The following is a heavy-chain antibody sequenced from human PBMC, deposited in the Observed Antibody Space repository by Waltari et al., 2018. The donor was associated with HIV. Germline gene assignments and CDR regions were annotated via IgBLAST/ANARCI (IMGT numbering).Heavy chain of an antibody. Sequence: EVQLVESGGGLVQPGGSLRLPRRASGFAFRRAWMHWVRQAPGKGLVWVSRIESDGASTNYADSVKGRVTISRDNAKNTLSLQMNSLSVEDTAVYYCVRAGRSSDGFDVWGQGTMVTVSS. J-gene: IGHJ3*01. CDR1: GFAFRRAW. CDR3: VRAGRSSDGFDV. CDR2: IESDGAST. D-gene: IGHD6-6*01. V-gene: IGHV3-74*01.